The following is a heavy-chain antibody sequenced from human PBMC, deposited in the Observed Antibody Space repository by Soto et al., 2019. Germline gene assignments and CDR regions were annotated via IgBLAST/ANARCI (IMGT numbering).Heavy chain of an antibody. CDR2: IWYDGSNK. CDR3: AAATTWNFHWPS. J-gene: IGHJ5*02. Sequence: QAQLVESGGGVVQPGTSLRLSCAASGFTISTHGMHWVRRAPGKGLEWLANIWYDGSNKFYAESVKGRFSISKDNSKNTLYLQRSSRRAEDTDVYYCAAATTWNFHWPSWGQGTQVTVSS. D-gene: IGHD1-7*01. CDR1: GFTISTHG. V-gene: IGHV3-33*03.